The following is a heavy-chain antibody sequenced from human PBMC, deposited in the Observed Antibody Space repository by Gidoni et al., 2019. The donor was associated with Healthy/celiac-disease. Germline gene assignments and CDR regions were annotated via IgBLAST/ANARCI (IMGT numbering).Heavy chain of an antibody. V-gene: IGHV3-23*01. CDR1: GFTFSSYA. D-gene: IGHD6-19*01. CDR2: ISGSGGST. J-gene: IGHJ4*02. CDR3: AKEGGIAVAGTLDY. Sequence: EVQLLESGGGLLQPGGSLSLSCAASGFTFSSYAMSWVRQAPGKGLEWVSAISGSGGSTYYADSVKGRFTISRDNSKNTLYLQMNSLRAEDTAVYYCAKEGGIAVAGTLDYWGQGTLVTVSS.